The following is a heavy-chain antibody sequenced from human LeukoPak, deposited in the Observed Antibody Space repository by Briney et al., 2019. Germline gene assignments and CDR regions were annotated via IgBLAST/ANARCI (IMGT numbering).Heavy chain of an antibody. D-gene: IGHD5-18*01. CDR1: GYSISSGYY. CDR3: ARHRDTWIQLWSFDY. CDR2: IYHSGST. J-gene: IGHJ4*02. Sequence: SETLSLPCAVSGYSISSGYYWGWIRQPPGKGLERIGNIYHSGSTYYNPSLKSRVTISVDTSKNQFSLKLSSVTAADTAVYYCARHRDTWIQLWSFDYWGQGTLVTVSS. V-gene: IGHV4-38-2*01.